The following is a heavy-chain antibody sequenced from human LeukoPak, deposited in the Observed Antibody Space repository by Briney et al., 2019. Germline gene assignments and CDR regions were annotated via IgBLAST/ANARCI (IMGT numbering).Heavy chain of an antibody. Sequence: SETLSLTCTVSGHSISSGYYWGWFRQPPGKGLEWIGSIYHSGSTYYNPSLKSRVTISVDTSKNQFSLKLSSVTAADTAVYYCARSRFLEWLVHDAFDIWGQGTMVTVSS. V-gene: IGHV4-38-2*02. J-gene: IGHJ3*02. CDR3: ARSRFLEWLVHDAFDI. CDR1: GHSISSGYY. D-gene: IGHD3-3*01. CDR2: IYHSGST.